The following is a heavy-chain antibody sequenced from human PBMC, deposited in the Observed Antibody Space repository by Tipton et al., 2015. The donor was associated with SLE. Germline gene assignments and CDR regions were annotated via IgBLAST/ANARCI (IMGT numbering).Heavy chain of an antibody. J-gene: IGHJ3*01. Sequence: TLSLTCSVSDDSIRNYYCSWIRQPPGSRLEWIGYNNYSGNTNYNASLKSRVTLSVDTSKNQFSLRLNSVTAADTAMYYCARALWVDKNFGEPLAVRLRAFALWGQGTMVTVSS. CDR3: ARALWVDKNFGEPLAVRLRAFAL. D-gene: IGHD3-3*01. CDR2: NNYSGNT. V-gene: IGHV4-59*01. CDR1: DDSIRNYY.